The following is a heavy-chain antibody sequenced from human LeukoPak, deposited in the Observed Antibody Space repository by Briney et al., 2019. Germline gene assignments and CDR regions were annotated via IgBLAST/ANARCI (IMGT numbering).Heavy chain of an antibody. V-gene: IGHV4-4*02. CDR3: ARETSLMGYSGGLGFNY. CDR2: IYHSGNT. CDR1: GGSISSGNW. Sequence: PSETLSLTCAVSGGSISSGNWWTWVRQPPGKGLEWIGEIYHSGNTNYNPSLKSRVTISADTSKTQFSLKLTSVTAADTAVYYCARETSLMGYSGGLGFNYWGQGTLVTVAS. J-gene: IGHJ4*02. D-gene: IGHD5-12*01.